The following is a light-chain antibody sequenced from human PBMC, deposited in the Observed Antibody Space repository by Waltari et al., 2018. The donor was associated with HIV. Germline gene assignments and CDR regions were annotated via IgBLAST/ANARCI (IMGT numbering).Light chain of an antibody. Sequence: DIQMTQSPSSLSASVGDRVTITCQASQGISNYLNWDQQKPGKAPKLLIYDASLLYPGVPSRFSGSGSGTYFTLTISRLQPEDIATYYCQKYDDPSLTFGGGTTVQI. V-gene: IGKV1-33*01. CDR3: QKYDDPSLT. CDR1: QGISNY. CDR2: DAS. J-gene: IGKJ4*01.